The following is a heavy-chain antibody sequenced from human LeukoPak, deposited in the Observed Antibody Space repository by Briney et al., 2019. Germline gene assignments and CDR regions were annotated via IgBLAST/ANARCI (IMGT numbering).Heavy chain of an antibody. V-gene: IGHV4-59*01. CDR3: TRGTTVISLDY. Sequence: SETLSLTCTVSGGSMISYYWTWIRQAPGKGLEWIGYIYYNGDTNYNPSLKSRVTMSIDTSKTHFSLNLRSVTAADTAVYYCTRGTTVISLDYWGPGILVTVSS. J-gene: IGHJ4*02. D-gene: IGHD4-23*01. CDR1: GGSMISYY. CDR2: IYYNGDT.